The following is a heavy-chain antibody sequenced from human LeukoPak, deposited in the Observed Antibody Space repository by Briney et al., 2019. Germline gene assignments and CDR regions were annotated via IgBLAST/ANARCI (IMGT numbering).Heavy chain of an antibody. J-gene: IGHJ4*02. Sequence: GGSLRLSCVISGFTFTSYDFNWVRQAPGKGLEWVSYISNGGGTIYYADSVKGRFTISRDTAKNTLYLQMNSLRAEDTAVYYCARGSSTYPDYWGQGTLVTVSS. D-gene: IGHD3-3*02. CDR2: ISNGGGTI. V-gene: IGHV3-48*03. CDR1: GFTFTSYD. CDR3: ARGSSTYPDY.